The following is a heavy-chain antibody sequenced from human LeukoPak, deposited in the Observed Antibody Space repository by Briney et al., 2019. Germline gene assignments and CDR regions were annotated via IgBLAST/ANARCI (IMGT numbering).Heavy chain of an antibody. CDR2: IIPIFGTA. V-gene: IGHV1-69*13. Sequence: SVKVSCKASGGTFSSYAISWVRQAPGQGLEWMGGIIPIFGTANYAQKLQGRVTITADESTSTAYMELSSLRSEDTAVYYCARVSAVAGTAYLSMLEDYFDYWGQGTLVTVSS. CDR1: GGTFSSYA. CDR3: ARVSAVAGTAYLSMLEDYFDY. D-gene: IGHD6-19*01. J-gene: IGHJ4*02.